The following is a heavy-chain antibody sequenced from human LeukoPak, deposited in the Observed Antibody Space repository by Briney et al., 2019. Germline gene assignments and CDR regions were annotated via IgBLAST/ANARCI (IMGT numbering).Heavy chain of an antibody. J-gene: IGHJ3*02. CDR3: ARVRRGDTYRLLVDAFDI. Sequence: SGTLSLTCTVSGDSISSNGHSWGWVRQPPGKGLEWIGTIYSTGNTYYSPSLKTPVTISVDTSKNHVSLKLSSVTAADTAVYFCARVRRGDTYRLLVDAFDIWGQGTMVLVSS. D-gene: IGHD3-10*01. CDR2: IYSTGNT. CDR1: GDSISSNGHS. V-gene: IGHV4-39*02.